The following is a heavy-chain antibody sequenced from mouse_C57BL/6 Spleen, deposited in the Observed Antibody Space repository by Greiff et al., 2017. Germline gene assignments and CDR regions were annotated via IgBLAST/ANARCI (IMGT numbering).Heavy chain of an antibody. Sequence: EVKLMESGPELVKPGASVKISCKASGYTFTDYYMNWVKQSHGKSLEWIGDINPNNGGTSYNQKFKGKATLTVDKSSSTAYMELRSLTSEDSAVYYCARPDFDVWGTGTTVTVSS. CDR3: ARPDFDV. V-gene: IGHV1-26*01. CDR2: INPNNGGT. J-gene: IGHJ1*03. CDR1: GYTFTDYY.